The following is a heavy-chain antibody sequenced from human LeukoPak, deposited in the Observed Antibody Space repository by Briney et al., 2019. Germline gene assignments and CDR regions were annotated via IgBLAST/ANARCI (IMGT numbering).Heavy chain of an antibody. V-gene: IGHV4-30-2*01. CDR3: TRVLWSGYFGHAFQI. Sequence: SETLSLTCAVSGGSISSGGYSWSWIRQPPGKGLEWIGYIYHSGSTYYNPSLKSRLTISVDTSKNQFSLELRSVTAADTAVYYCTRVLWSGYFGHAFQIWGQGTTVTVSS. D-gene: IGHD3-3*01. CDR2: IYHSGST. J-gene: IGHJ3*02. CDR1: GGSISSGGYS.